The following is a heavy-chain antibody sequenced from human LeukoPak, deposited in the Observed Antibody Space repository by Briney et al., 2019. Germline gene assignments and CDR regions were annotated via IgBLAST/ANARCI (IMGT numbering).Heavy chain of an antibody. CDR2: IYYSGST. D-gene: IGHD4-17*01. CDR3: ARLTTYGFDY. J-gene: IGHJ4*02. V-gene: IGHV4-59*01. Sequence: SETLSLTCTVSGGSISSYYWSWIRHPPGKGLEWIGYIYYSGSTNYNPSLKSRVTISVDTSKNQFSLKLSSVTAADTAVYYCARLTTYGFDYWGQGTLVTVSS. CDR1: GGSISSYY.